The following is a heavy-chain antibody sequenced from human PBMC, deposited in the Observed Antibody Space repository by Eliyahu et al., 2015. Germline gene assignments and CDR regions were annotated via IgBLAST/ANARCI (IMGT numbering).Heavy chain of an antibody. J-gene: IGHJ4*02. CDR2: XYWDDDI. Sequence: QITLKESGPTLVKPTQTLXLTCXFFGXSLXXGGVGVAWIRQPPGKALXWLALXYWDDDIRYSPSLKTRLTITKDTSMNQVVLTMTNVDPVDTATYYCTHRGHDTFGELIFDYWGQGTLVTVSS. CDR3: THRGHDTFGELIFDY. V-gene: IGHV2-5*02. CDR1: GXSLXXGGVG. D-gene: IGHD3-10*01.